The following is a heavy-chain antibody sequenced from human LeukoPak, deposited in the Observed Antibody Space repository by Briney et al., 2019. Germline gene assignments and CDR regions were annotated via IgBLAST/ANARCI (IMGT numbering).Heavy chain of an antibody. CDR1: GYSLPSYW. CDR3: ARLLTLGYCSGGSCDWFDP. D-gene: IGHD2-15*01. J-gene: IGHJ5*02. V-gene: IGHV5-51*01. CDR2: IFPCDSDT. Sequence: GESLKISCKGSGYSLPSYWIGWVRQMPGKCLDWMGMIFPCDSDTRYSASCQGHVTISADKSISTAYLQWSSLKASDTAMYYCARLLTLGYCSGGSCDWFDPWGQGTRVPVSS.